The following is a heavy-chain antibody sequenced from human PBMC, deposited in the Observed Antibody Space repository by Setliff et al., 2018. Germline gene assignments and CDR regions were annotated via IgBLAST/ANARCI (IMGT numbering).Heavy chain of an antibody. CDR2: IKSKTDGGTT. D-gene: IGHD4-17*01. CDR3: TTSISEDYDYGENEGVYYYYYYMDV. J-gene: IGHJ6*03. V-gene: IGHV3-15*07. CDR1: GFTFSRAY. Sequence: PGGSLRLSCAASGFTFSRAYMNWVRQAPGKGLEWVGRIKSKTDGGTTDYAAPVKGRFTISRDDSKNTLYLQMNSLKTEDTAVYYCTTSISEDYDYGENEGVYYYYYYMDVWGKGTTVTVSS.